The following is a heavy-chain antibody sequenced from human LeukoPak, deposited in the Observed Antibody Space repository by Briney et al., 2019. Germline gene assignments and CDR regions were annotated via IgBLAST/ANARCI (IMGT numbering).Heavy chain of an antibody. CDR2: ISSSGSTI. D-gene: IGHD6-13*01. J-gene: IGHJ4*02. V-gene: IGHV3-48*03. CDR1: GFTFSSYE. CDR3: AREGGYSSSWYNY. Sequence: GGSLRLSCAASGFTFSSYEMNWVRQAPGKGLEWFSYISSSGSTIYYADSVKGRFTISRDNAKNSLYLQMNSLRAEDTAAYYCAREGGYSSSWYNYWGQGTLVTVSS.